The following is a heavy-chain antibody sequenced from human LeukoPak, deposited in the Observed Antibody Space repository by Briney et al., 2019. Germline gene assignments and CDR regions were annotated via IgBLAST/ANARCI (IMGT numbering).Heavy chain of an antibody. V-gene: IGHV3-53*01. J-gene: IGHJ4*02. D-gene: IGHD3-10*01. Sequence: GGSLRLSCAASGFTVSSNYMSWVRQAPGKGLEWVSVVYSGGITYYADSAKGRFTISRDNSENTLYLQMNSLRAGDTAVYYCARSGGSGTSTRYFDYWGQGTLVTVSS. CDR2: VYSGGIT. CDR3: ARSGGSGTSTRYFDY. CDR1: GFTVSSNY.